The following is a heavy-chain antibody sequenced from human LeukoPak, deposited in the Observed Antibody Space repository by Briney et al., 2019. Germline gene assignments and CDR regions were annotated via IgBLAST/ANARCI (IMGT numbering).Heavy chain of an antibody. J-gene: IGHJ4*02. D-gene: IGHD3-10*01. CDR2: IYHSGTT. CDR3: ARKENVYYYFDY. Sequence: SGTLSLTCVVSGYSITSSSWWGWFRQPPGKGLEWIGYIYHSGTTYYNPSLQSRVTMSVDTSKNQFSLKLSSVTAVDTAVYYCARKENVYYYFDYWGQGTLVTVSS. V-gene: IGHV4-28*01. CDR1: GYSITSSSW.